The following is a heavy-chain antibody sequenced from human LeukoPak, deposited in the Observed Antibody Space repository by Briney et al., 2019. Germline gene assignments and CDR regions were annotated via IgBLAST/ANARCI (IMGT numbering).Heavy chain of an antibody. V-gene: IGHV4-34*01. Sequence: SETLSLTCAVYGGSFSGYYWSWIRQPPGKGLEWIGEINHSGSTNYNPSLKSRVTISVDTSKNQFSLKLSSVTAADTAVYYCARQGFWSGHGMDVWGQRTTVTVSS. CDR1: GGSFSGYY. CDR3: ARQGFWSGHGMDV. J-gene: IGHJ6*02. CDR2: INHSGST. D-gene: IGHD3-3*01.